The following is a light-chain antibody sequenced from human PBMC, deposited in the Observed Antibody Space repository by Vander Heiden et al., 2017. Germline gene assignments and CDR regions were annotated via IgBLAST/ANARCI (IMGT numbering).Light chain of an antibody. CDR1: SSDVGGYNY. J-gene: IGLJ1*01. CDR2: EVS. V-gene: IGLV2-14*01. Sequence: QSALTQPASVSGSPGQSITISCTGTSSDVGGYNYVSWYQQHPGKAPKLMIYEVSNRPSGVSNRFSGSKSGNTASLTISGLQAEDKADYYCSSYTSSSTLDVFGTGTKVTVL. CDR3: SSYTSSSTLDV.